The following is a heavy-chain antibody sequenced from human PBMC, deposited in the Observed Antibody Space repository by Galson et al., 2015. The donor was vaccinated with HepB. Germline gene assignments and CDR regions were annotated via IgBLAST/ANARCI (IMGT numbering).Heavy chain of an antibody. V-gene: IGHV3-23*01. Sequence: SLRLSCAASGFIFSNYAMSWVRQAPGKGLEWVTDISGSGVNTYYADSVKGRFTISRDNSKNMVFLQMNSLRAEDTAIYYCAKDIRSYNRDWYGYFDPWGQGTLVTVSA. D-gene: IGHD6-19*01. CDR2: ISGSGVNT. J-gene: IGHJ5*02. CDR1: GFIFSNYA. CDR3: AKDIRSYNRDWYGYFDP.